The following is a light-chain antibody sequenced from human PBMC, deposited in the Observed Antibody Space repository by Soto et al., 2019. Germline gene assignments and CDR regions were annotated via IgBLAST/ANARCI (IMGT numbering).Light chain of an antibody. CDR3: QSYDSSPV. CDR1: SSNIGGGFD. J-gene: IGLJ1*01. CDR2: RNF. V-gene: IGLV1-40*01. Sequence: QSVLTQPPSVSGAPGQRVTISCTGSSSNIGGGFDVHWYQQFPGTAPKLRIYRNFNRTSGVPDRFSGSRSGTSASLAITGLQAEDEAYYYCQSYDSSPVFGTGTKLTVL.